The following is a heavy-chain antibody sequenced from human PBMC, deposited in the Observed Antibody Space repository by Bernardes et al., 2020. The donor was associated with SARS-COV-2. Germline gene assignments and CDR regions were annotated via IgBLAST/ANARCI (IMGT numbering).Heavy chain of an antibody. CDR3: AIYSSSSYGMDV. V-gene: IGHV3-74*01. J-gene: IGHJ6*02. D-gene: IGHD6-6*01. CDR1: GFTLSSYW. CDR2: INSDGSGT. Sequence: VDLRPSCAASGFTLSSYWMHWVRQAPGKGLVWVSRINSDGSGTSYADSVKGRFTISRDNAKNTLYLQMNSLGAEDTAVYYCAIYSSSSYGMDVWGQGTTVTVSS.